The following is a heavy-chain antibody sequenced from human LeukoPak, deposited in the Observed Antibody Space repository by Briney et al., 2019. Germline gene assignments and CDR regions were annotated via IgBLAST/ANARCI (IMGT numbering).Heavy chain of an antibody. CDR1: GGSISSYY. CDR3: ARVTSDAFDI. Sequence: PSETLSLTCTVSGGSISSYYWSWIRQPPGKGLEWIGNIYYSGSTNYNPSLKSRVTMSVDTSKNQFSLKLSSVTAADTAVYYCARVTSDAFDIWGQGTMVTVSS. CDR2: IYYSGST. V-gene: IGHV4-59*12. J-gene: IGHJ3*02.